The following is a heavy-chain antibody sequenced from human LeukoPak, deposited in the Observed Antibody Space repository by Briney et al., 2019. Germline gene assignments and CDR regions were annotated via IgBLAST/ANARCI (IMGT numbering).Heavy chain of an antibody. V-gene: IGHV3-48*01. CDR3: ARDHHYDSSGYPPYYFDY. CDR1: GSTFSSHT. J-gene: IGHJ4*02. D-gene: IGHD3-22*01. CDR2: ISNTGSVI. Sequence: GGSLRLSCAASGSTFSSHTMNWVRQAPGKGLEWISYISNTGSVIYYADSVKGRFTISRDNSKNTLYLQMNSLRAEDTAVYYCARDHHYDSSGYPPYYFDYWGQGTLVTVSS.